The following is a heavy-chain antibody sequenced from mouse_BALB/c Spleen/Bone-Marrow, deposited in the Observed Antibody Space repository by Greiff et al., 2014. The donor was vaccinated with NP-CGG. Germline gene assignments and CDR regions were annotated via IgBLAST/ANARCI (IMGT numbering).Heavy chain of an antibody. D-gene: IGHD2-1*01. CDR2: IRNKANGYTT. CDR1: GFTFTDYY. CDR3: AREGVYYGNPYWYFDV. V-gene: IGHV7-3*02. J-gene: IGHJ1*01. Sequence: EVQLVESGGGLVQPGGSLRLSCAPSGFTFTDYYMSWVRQPPGKALEWLGFIRNKANGYTTEYSASVKGRFTISRDNSQSILYLQMNTLRAEDSATYYCAREGVYYGNPYWYFDVWGAGTTVTVSS.